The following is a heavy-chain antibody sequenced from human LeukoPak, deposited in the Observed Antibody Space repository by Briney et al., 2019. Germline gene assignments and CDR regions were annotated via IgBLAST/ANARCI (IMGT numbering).Heavy chain of an antibody. J-gene: IGHJ4*02. V-gene: IGHV4-39*01. CDR2: IYYSGST. CDR3: ARQEDYDFWSGHDYYFDY. CDR1: GGSISSSSYY. Sequence: SETLSLTCTVSGGSISSSSYYWGWIRQPPGKGLEWIGSIYYSGSTYYNPSLKSRVTISVDTSKNQFSLKLSSVTAADTAVYYCARQEDYDFWSGHDYYFDYWGQGTLVTVSS. D-gene: IGHD3-3*01.